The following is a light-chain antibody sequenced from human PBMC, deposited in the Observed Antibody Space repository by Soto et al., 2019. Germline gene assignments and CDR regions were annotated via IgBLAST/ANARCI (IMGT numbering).Light chain of an antibody. CDR3: QTGGSGIQV. Sequence: QLVLTQSPSASASLGASVNLTCTRSSGHSSYAIEWHQQQPEKGPRYLLKLNSDCSHSKGDGIPYRFSGSSSGAERYLTISHLQSEDEAYYYCQTGGSGIQVFGGGTKLTVL. CDR1: SGHSSYA. V-gene: IGLV4-69*01. CDR2: LNSDCSH. J-gene: IGLJ2*01.